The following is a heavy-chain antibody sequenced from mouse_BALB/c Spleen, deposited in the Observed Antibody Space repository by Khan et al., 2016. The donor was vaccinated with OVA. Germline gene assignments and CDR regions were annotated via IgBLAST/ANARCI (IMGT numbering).Heavy chain of an antibody. CDR2: ISTYSGNT. Sequence: QVQLQQPGPELVRPGVSVKISCKGSGYTFTDYAMYWVKQSHAKSLEWIGLISTYSGNTNYNQKFKGKATMTVDKSSSTAYMELARLTSEVSAIYYCARPAYDGYYDYWGQGTTLTVSS. CDR3: ARPAYDGYYDY. V-gene: IGHV1S137*01. J-gene: IGHJ2*01. CDR1: GYTFTDYA. D-gene: IGHD2-3*01.